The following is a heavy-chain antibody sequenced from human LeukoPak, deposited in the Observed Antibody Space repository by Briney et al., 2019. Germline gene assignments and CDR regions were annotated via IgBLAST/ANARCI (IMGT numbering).Heavy chain of an antibody. Sequence: SVKVSCKASGGTFSSYAISWVRQAPGQGLEWMGGIIPIFGTANYAQKFQGRVTITADKSTSTAYMELSSLRSEDTAVYYCASSVGDLGYCSGGSCYADDYWGQGTLVTVSS. J-gene: IGHJ4*02. CDR1: GGTFSSYA. CDR2: IIPIFGTA. CDR3: ASSVGDLGYCSGGSCYADDY. V-gene: IGHV1-69*06. D-gene: IGHD2-15*01.